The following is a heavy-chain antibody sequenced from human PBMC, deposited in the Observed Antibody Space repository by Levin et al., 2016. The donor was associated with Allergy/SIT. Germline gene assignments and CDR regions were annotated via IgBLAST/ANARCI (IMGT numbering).Heavy chain of an antibody. CDR1: GYIFNDYY. J-gene: IGHJ3*01. V-gene: IGHV1-46*02. CDR3: ARGSRTTLTVATNGPLEF. CDR2: INPGSGSR. D-gene: IGHD4-17*01. Sequence: ASVKVSCKASGYIFNDYYIYWVRQAPGQGLEWLGVINPGSGSRTYAQRFQGRVTMTRDTSTTTVYMELGSLKSEDTAIYYCARGSRTTLTVATNGPLEFWGQGTMVTVSS.